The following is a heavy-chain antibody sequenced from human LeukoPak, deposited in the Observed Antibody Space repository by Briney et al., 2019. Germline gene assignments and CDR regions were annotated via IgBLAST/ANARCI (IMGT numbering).Heavy chain of an antibody. CDR2: INPNSGDT. CDR3: ARGDYYGSPKVVAA. CDR1: GGIFSSYA. Sequence: GASVKVSCKTSGGIFSSYAINWVRQAPGQGLEWMGWINPNSGDTNYAQKFQDRVTMTRDTSISTAYIELNLLRSDDTAVYYCARGDYYGSPKVVAAWGQGTLVTVSS. V-gene: IGHV1-2*02. D-gene: IGHD3-10*01. J-gene: IGHJ5*02.